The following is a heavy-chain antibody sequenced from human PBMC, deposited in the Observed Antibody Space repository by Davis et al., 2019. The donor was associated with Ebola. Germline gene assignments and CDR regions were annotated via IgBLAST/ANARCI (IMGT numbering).Heavy chain of an antibody. CDR3: ARDLRLYGTDV. J-gene: IGHJ6*02. CDR1: GFSISNNY. D-gene: IGHD3-16*01. V-gene: IGHV3-66*01. CDR2: LYSGGTT. Sequence: GGSLTLSCASSGFSISNNYMNWVRQAPGKGLEWVSVLYSGGTTNYADSVKGRFTISKDNSKNTLYLQMNSLRVEDTAVYYCARDLRLYGTDVWGQGTTVTVSS.